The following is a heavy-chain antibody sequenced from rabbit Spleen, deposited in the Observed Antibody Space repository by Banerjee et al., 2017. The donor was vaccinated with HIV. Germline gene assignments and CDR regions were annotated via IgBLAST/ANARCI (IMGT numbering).Heavy chain of an antibody. CDR2: IDTGSSGFT. CDR1: GVSFTSNYY. Sequence: QEQLKESGGGLVQPGGSLKLSCTASGVSFTSNYYMCWVRQAPGKGLEWIACIDTGSSGFTYFASWAKGRFTISKTSSTTVTLQVTSLTAADTATYFCARDSGTSFSSYGMDLWGPGTLVTVS. D-gene: IGHD8-1*01. J-gene: IGHJ6*01. V-gene: IGHV1S45*01. CDR3: ARDSGTSFSSYGMDL.